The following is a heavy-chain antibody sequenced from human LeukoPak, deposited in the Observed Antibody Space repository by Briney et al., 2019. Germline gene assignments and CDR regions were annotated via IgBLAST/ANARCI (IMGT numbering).Heavy chain of an antibody. Sequence: SETLSLTCTVSGGSISSSSYYWGWIRQPPGKGLEWIGSIYYNGSTYYNPSLKSRLTISVDTSKNQFSLKLSSVTAADTAVYYCARRIRSSGWDYWGQGTLVTVSS. V-gene: IGHV4-39*01. J-gene: IGHJ4*02. D-gene: IGHD6-19*01. CDR3: ARRIRSSGWDY. CDR1: GGSISSSSYY. CDR2: IYYNGST.